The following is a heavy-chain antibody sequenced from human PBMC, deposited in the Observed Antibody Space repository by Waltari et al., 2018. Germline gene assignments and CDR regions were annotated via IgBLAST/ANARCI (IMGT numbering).Heavy chain of an antibody. Sequence: QFQLVQSGAEVEQPGASVKVSCKASGGPLVSYAITWVRQAPGQGLEWMGGVIPIFGTPNYAPKFQGRVTVSADPSTSTAYLEVRRLISEDTAVYYCAKREIGYAFDIWGHGTMVTVSS. CDR1: GGPLVSYA. D-gene: IGHD1-26*01. CDR2: VIPIFGTP. V-gene: IGHV1-69*12. CDR3: AKREIGYAFDI. J-gene: IGHJ3*02.